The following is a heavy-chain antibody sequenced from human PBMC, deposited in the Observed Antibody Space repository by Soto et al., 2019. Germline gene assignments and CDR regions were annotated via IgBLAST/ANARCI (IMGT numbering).Heavy chain of an antibody. J-gene: IGHJ4*02. CDR3: ARGYAGNIDY. D-gene: IGHD2-2*01. V-gene: IGHV3-48*01. CDR1: GFAFSTYF. CDR2: ISSSSSTR. Sequence: GGSLRLSCAASGFAFSTYFMNWVRQAPGKGLEWVSYISSSSSTRYYADSVKGRFTISRDNAKNSLYLQMNSLRAEDTAVYYCARGYAGNIDYWGQGTLVTVSS.